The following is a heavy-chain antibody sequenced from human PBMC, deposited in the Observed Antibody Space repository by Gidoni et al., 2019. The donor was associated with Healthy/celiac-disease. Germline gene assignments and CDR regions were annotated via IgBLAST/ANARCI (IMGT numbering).Heavy chain of an antibody. Sequence: QVQLVQSGAEVPQPGSPAKPSCKASVGTFSSYAISRVPQAPGQGLEWMGGITPIFGTANYAQKFQGRVTITADESTSTAYMELSSLRSEDTAVYYCARGNTAMVHGGPDYWGQGTLVTVSS. CDR1: VGTFSSYA. CDR2: ITPIFGTA. J-gene: IGHJ4*02. V-gene: IGHV1-69*01. CDR3: ARGNTAMVHGGPDY. D-gene: IGHD5-18*01.